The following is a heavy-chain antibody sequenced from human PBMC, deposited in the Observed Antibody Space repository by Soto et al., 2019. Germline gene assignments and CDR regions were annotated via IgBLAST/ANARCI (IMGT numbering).Heavy chain of an antibody. D-gene: IGHD4-17*01. CDR3: AREPTVVTIGDFDI. CDR2: TRNKANSYTT. V-gene: IGHV3-72*01. Sequence: GGSLRLSCAASGFTFSDHYMDWVRQAPGKGLEWVGRTRNKANSYTTEYAASVKGRFTISRDDSKNSLYLQMNSLKTEDTAVYYCAREPTVVTIGDFDIWGQGTMVTVSS. CDR1: GFTFSDHY. J-gene: IGHJ3*02.